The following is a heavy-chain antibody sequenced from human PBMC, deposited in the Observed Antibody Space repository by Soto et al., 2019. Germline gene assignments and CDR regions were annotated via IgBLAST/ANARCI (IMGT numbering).Heavy chain of an antibody. J-gene: IGHJ6*02. V-gene: IGHV3-30*18. CDR1: GFTFSSYG. CDR3: AKDYVLRFLEWLPNSYYYYYYGMDV. Sequence: GGSLRLSCAASGFTFSSYGMHWVRQAPGKGLEWVAVISYDGSNKYYADSVKGRFTISRDNSKNTLYLQMNSLRAEDTAVYYCAKDYVLRFLEWLPNSYYYYYYGMDVWGQGTTVTVSS. CDR2: ISYDGSNK. D-gene: IGHD3-3*01.